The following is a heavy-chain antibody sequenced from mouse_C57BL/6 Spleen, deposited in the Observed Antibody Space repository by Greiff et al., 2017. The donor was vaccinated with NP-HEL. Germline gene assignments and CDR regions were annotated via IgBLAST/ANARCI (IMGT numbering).Heavy chain of an antibody. J-gene: IGHJ4*01. CDR2: IYPGSGNT. D-gene: IGHD1-1*01. CDR1: GYTFTDYY. V-gene: IGHV1-76*01. CDR3: ARSDYYGSRAMDY. Sequence: VQLQQSGAELVRPGASVKLSCKASGYTFTDYYINWVKQRPGQGLEWIARIYPGSGNTYYNEKFKGKATLTAEKSSSTAYMQLSSPTSEDSAVYFCARSDYYGSRAMDYWGQGTSVTVSS.